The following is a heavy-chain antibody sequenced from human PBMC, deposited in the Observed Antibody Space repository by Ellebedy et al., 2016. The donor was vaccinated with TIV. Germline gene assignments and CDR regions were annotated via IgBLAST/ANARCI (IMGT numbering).Heavy chain of an antibody. CDR2: ISYDGTSK. Sequence: PGGSLRLSCAASGFTFSNYAMYWFRQAPGKGLEWVACISYDGTSKYYADSVKGRFTTTRDNSKNTLYLQMKSLRAEDSASYYCAKGGGKEVAGLFRKLWYFDVWGRGTLVTVSS. V-gene: IGHV3-30*18. CDR1: GFTFSNYA. CDR3: AKGGGKEVAGLFRKLWYFDV. J-gene: IGHJ2*01. D-gene: IGHD6-19*01.